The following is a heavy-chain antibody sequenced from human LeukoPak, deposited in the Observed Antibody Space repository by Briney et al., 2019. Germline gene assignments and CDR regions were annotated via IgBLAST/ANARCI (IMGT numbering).Heavy chain of an antibody. D-gene: IGHD6-19*01. J-gene: IGHJ5*02. CDR1: GGSISSYY. V-gene: IGHV4-59*01. CDR2: IYYSGST. Sequence: SETLSLTCTVSGGSISSYYWSWIRQPPGKGLEWIGYIYYSGSTNYNPSLKSRVTISVDTSKNQFSLKLSSVTAADTAVYYCARADSSGWYTNWFDPGGQGTLVTVSS. CDR3: ARADSSGWYTNWFDP.